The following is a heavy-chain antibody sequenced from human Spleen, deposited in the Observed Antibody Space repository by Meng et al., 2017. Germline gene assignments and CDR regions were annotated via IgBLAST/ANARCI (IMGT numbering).Heavy chain of an antibody. J-gene: IGHJ4*02. CDR1: GFTFSSYG. V-gene: IGHV3-23*01. CDR3: AKYSYGLGDYFDY. CDR2: LSGGGFTT. Sequence: GESLKISCAASGFTFSSYGMHWVRQAPGKGLEWLAALSGGGFTTYYADSVKGRFTISRHNSKNTLYLQVNSLRAEDTALYYCAKYSYGLGDYFDYWGQGALVTVSS. D-gene: IGHD3-10*01.